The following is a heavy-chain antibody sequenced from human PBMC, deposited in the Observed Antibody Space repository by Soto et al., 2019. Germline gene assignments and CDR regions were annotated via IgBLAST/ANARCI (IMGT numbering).Heavy chain of an antibody. V-gene: IGHV3-15*01. CDR2: IKSKTDGGTT. D-gene: IGHD5-12*01. CDR1: GFTFSNAW. J-gene: IGHJ1*01. CDR3: TTHSCYELNSGSLQH. Sequence: GSLRLSCAASGFTFSNAWMSWVRQAPGKGLEWVGRIKSKTDGGTTDYAAPVKGRFTISRDDSKNTLYLQMNSLKTEDTAVYYCTTHSCYELNSGSLQHWGQGTLVTVSS.